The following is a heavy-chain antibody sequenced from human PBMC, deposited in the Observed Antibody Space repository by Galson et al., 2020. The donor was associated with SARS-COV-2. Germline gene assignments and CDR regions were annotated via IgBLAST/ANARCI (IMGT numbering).Heavy chain of an antibody. CDR3: ASLRVNYETRWDV. J-gene: IGHJ4*02. CDR1: GFTFSTYA. Sequence: GGSLRLSCAASGFTFSTYAMNWVRQAPGKGLEWVSYITSGSSDMYYADSVKGRFTISRDNAKNSLYLQMNSLRAEDTATYYCASLRVNYETRWDVWGRGTLVTVSS. CDR2: ITSGSSDM. D-gene: IGHD1-26*01. V-gene: IGHV3-48*01.